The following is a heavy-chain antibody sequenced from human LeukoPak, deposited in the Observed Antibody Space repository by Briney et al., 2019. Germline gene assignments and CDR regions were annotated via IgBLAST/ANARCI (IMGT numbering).Heavy chain of an antibody. CDR2: INWNGGST. D-gene: IGHD3-10*02. J-gene: IGHJ6*04. V-gene: IGHV3-20*04. CDR3: AELGITMIGGV. Sequence: GGSLRLSCAASGFTFDDYDMSWVRQAPGKGLEWVSGINWNGGSTGYADSVKGRFTISRDNAKNSLYLQMNSLRAEDTAVYYCAELGITMIGGVWGKGTTVTISS. CDR1: GFTFDDYD.